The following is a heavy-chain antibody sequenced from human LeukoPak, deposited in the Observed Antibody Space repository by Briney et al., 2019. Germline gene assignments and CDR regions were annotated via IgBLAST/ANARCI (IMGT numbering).Heavy chain of an antibody. D-gene: IGHD5-18*01. CDR2: ISYDGSNK. Sequence: GGSLRLSCAASGFTFSSYAMSWVRQAPGKGLEWVAVISYDGSNKYYADSVKGRFTISRDNSKNMLFLQMNSLRAEDTAVYYCAKVGGDTASFDYWGQGTLVTVSS. CDR1: GFTFSSYA. J-gene: IGHJ4*02. V-gene: IGHV3-30*04. CDR3: AKVGGDTASFDY.